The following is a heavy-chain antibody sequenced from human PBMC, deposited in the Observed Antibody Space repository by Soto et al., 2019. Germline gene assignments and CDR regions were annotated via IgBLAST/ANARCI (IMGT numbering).Heavy chain of an antibody. V-gene: IGHV4-59*01. D-gene: IGHD6-13*01. J-gene: IGHJ5*02. Sequence: SETLSLTCTVSGGSISSYYWSWIRQPPGKGLEWIGYIYYSGSTNYNPSLKSRVTISVDTSKNQFSLKLSSVTAADTAVYYCARWLAAGKDDWFDPWGQGTLVTVSP. CDR1: GGSISSYY. CDR3: ARWLAAGKDDWFDP. CDR2: IYYSGST.